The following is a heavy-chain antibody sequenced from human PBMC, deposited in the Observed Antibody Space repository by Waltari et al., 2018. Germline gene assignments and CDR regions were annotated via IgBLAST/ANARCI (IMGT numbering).Heavy chain of an antibody. Sequence: QVQLVQSGAEVKKPGSSVKVSCKASGGTFSSYAISWVRQAPGQGLEWMGGSIPIFGTANDARKFKGRVTITADESTSTAYMGLSSLRSEDTAVYYCAREGQEGGYVDLWGRGTLVTVSS. CDR3: AREGQEGGYVDL. V-gene: IGHV1-69*12. CDR2: SIPIFGTA. J-gene: IGHJ2*01. CDR1: GGTFSSYA.